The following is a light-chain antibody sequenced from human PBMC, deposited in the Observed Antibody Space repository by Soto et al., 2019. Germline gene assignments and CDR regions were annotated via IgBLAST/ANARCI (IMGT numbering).Light chain of an antibody. CDR3: MQARHTPIP. Sequence: DIVMTQSPLSLPVTPGEPASISCRSSHSLLHSNGYNSLDWYLQKPGQSPQLLIYVASNRASGVPNRFRGSGSGTDLTLKISRVEAGYGGVYYCMQARHTPIPFGQCTRLEIK. J-gene: IGKJ5*01. V-gene: IGKV2-28*01. CDR1: HSLLHSNGYNS. CDR2: VAS.